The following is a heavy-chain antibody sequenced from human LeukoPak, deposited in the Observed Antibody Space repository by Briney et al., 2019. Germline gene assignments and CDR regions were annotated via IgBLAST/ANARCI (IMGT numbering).Heavy chain of an antibody. CDR3: AKDRHDSSGYLDY. CDR2: IWYDGSNK. D-gene: IGHD3-22*01. J-gene: IGHJ4*02. CDR1: GFTFSSYG. V-gene: IGHV3-33*06. Sequence: GGSLRLSCAASGFTFSSYGMHWVRQAPGMGLEWVAVIWYDGSNKYYADSVKGRFTISRDNSKNTLYLQMNSLRAEDTAVYYCAKDRHDSSGYLDYWGQGTLVTVSS.